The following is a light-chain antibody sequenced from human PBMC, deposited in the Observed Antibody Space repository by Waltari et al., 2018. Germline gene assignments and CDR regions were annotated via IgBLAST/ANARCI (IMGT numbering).Light chain of an antibody. J-gene: IGKJ2*01. CDR2: GAS. CDR3: QQHATSPYT. CDR1: QSVNNNY. V-gene: IGKV3-20*01. Sequence: DIVLTQSPGTLSLSPGERATLSCRASQSVNNNYLAWYQQKPGQAPRLLIHGASSRATGIPDRISGGGSGTDFTLTLSSLEPEDLAVYCWQQHATSPYTFCQVTKVGIK.